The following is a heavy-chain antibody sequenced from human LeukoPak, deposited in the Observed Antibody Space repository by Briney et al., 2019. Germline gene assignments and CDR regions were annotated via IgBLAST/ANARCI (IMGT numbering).Heavy chain of an antibody. CDR1: GFTVSSNY. V-gene: IGHV3-53*01. J-gene: IGHJ3*01. CDR2: IYSGGST. CDR3: AKVRKGVGAFDL. Sequence: GGSLRLSCAASGFTVSSNYMSWVRQAPGKGLEWVSVIYSGGSTYYADSVRGRFTISRDNSKNTLYLQMNSLRAEDTAIYYCAKVRKGVGAFDLWGQGTMVTVSS. D-gene: IGHD3-16*01.